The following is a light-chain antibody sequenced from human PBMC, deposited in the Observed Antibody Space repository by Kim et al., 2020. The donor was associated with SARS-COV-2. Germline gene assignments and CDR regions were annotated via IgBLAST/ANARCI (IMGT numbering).Light chain of an antibody. Sequence: YELTQPPSVSVSPGQTASITCSGDKLGDKYACWYQQKPGQSPVLVIYQDSKRPSGIPERFSGSNSENTATLTISGTQAMDEADYYCQAWDSSTVVFGGGTQLTV. J-gene: IGLJ2*01. CDR1: KLGDKY. V-gene: IGLV3-1*01. CDR2: QDS. CDR3: QAWDSSTVV.